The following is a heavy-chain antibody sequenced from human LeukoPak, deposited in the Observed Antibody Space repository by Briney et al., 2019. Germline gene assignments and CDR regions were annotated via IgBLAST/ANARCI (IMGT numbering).Heavy chain of an antibody. J-gene: IGHJ4*02. CDR1: GFTFSSHA. CDR3: TKDLYLRDFWSGYLDY. Sequence: GGSLRLSCAASGFTFSSHAMSCVRQAPGKGLGWVAAISASGSATSYADSVRGRFTISRDNSKSTTYLQMNSLRAEDTAVFYCTKDLYLRDFWSGYLDYWGQGIPVTVSS. CDR2: ISASGSAT. D-gene: IGHD3-3*01. V-gene: IGHV3-23*01.